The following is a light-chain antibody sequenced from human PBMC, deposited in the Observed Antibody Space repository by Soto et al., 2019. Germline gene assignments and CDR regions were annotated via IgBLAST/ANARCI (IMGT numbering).Light chain of an antibody. J-gene: IGKJ1*01. CDR2: KAS. CDR3: QQYNDFSPWT. CDR1: QSVSIW. Sequence: DIQMTHSPSTLSASEGDRVTISFRSSQSVSIWLAWYQQKPGKAPILLIYKASSLESGVPSRFSGSGSGTEFTLTIDSLQPDDFATYYCQQYNDFSPWTFGQGTKVDIK. V-gene: IGKV1-5*03.